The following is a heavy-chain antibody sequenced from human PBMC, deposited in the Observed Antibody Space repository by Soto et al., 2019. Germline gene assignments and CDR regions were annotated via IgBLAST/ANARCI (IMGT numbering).Heavy chain of an antibody. J-gene: IGHJ6*02. V-gene: IGHV3-33*01. CDR2: IWYDGSNK. CDR3: ARLQTEGGMDV. CDR1: GFTFSSYG. Sequence: QVQLVESGGGVVQPGRSLRLSCAASGFTFSSYGMHWVRQDPGKGLEWVAVIWYDGSNKYYADSVKGRFTISRDNSKNTLYLQMNSLRAEDTAVYYCARLQTEGGMDVWGQGTTVTVSS.